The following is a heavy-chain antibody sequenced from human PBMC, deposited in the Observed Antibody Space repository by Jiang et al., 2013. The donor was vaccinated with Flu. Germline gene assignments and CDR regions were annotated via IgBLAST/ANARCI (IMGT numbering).Heavy chain of an antibody. CDR3: ARRGIDYYFDL. J-gene: IGHJ2*01. V-gene: IGHV2-5*06. CDR1: GFSLNTSGVG. Sequence: NPTQTLTLTCTFSGFSLNTSGVGVGWIRQPPGKALKWLALIYWDDEKRYGPSLKNRLSVTKDTSKNQVVLTMTNMDPVDTATYFCARRGIDYYFDLWGRGTLVTVSS. CDR2: IYWDDEK. D-gene: IGHD1-26*01.